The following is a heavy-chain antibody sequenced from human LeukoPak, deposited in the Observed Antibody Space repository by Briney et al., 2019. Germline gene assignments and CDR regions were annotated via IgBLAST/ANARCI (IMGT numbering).Heavy chain of an antibody. Sequence: QPGRSLRLSCAASGFTFRSYWMSWVRQAPGKGLEWVANMKLDGSEEYYVDSVKGRFTISSDNAKNSLYLQMNSLRVDDTAVYYCARWARYCSSGSCYSWFDPWGQGTLVTVSS. CDR1: GFTFRSYW. J-gene: IGHJ5*02. CDR3: ARWARYCSSGSCYSWFDP. D-gene: IGHD2-15*01. CDR2: MKLDGSEE. V-gene: IGHV3-7*01.